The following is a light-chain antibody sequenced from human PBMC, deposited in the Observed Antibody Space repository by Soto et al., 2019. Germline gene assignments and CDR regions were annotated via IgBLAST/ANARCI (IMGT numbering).Light chain of an antibody. J-gene: IGKJ3*01. CDR3: QQIYTTPQFT. Sequence: IQRTKYTDSLSASVGDRVTISCRASQSIGRNLNWYQQKPGKAPTLLMFTSSNLQSGVPSRFSGSGSGTDFILTTSSLQPEDFATYYCQQIYTTPQFTFCPVTNVAIK. V-gene: IGKV1-39*01. CDR2: TSS. CDR1: QSIGRN.